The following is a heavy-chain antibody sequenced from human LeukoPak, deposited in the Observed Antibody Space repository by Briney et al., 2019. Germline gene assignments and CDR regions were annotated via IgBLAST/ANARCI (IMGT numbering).Heavy chain of an antibody. CDR2: INHSGST. V-gene: IGHV4-34*01. CDR1: GGSFSGYY. J-gene: IGHJ4*02. CDR3: ARHEKRHCSSTSCPFDY. D-gene: IGHD2-2*01. Sequence: PSETLSLTCAVYGGSFSGYYWSWIRQPPGKGLEWIGEINHSGSTNYNPSLKSRVTISVDTSKNQFSLKLSSVTAADTVVYYCARHEKRHCSSTSCPFDYWGQGTLVTVSS.